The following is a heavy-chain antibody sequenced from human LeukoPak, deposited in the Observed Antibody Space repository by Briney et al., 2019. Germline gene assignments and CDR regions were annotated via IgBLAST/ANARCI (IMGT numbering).Heavy chain of an antibody. CDR2: INPNSGGT. CDR3: ARDRRRLGELSYPFDY. D-gene: IGHD3-16*02. J-gene: IGHJ4*02. Sequence: GASVKVSCKASGYTFTGYYMHWVRQAPGQGLEWMGWINPNSGGTNYAQKFQGRATMTRDTSISTAYMELSRLRSDDTAVYYCARDRRRLGELSYPFDYWGQGTLVTVSS. V-gene: IGHV1-2*02. CDR1: GYTFTGYY.